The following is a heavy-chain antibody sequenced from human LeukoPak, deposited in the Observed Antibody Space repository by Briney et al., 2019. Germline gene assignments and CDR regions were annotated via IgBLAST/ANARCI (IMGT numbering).Heavy chain of an antibody. V-gene: IGHV4-34*01. D-gene: IGHD3-3*01. CDR2: INHSGST. J-gene: IGHJ4*02. Sequence: SETLSLTCAVYGGSFSGYYWSWIRQPPGKGLEWIGEINHSGSTNYNPSLKSRVTISVDTSKNQFSLKLSSVTAADTAVYYCASVAAYYASDYWGQGTLVTVSS. CDR1: GGSFSGYY. CDR3: ASVAAYYASDY.